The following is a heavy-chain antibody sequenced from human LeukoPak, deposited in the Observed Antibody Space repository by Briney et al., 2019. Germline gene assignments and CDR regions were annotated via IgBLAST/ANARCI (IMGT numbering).Heavy chain of an antibody. V-gene: IGHV1-46*01. CDR2: INPSGGST. CDR3: ARGPFLYGDHRALDY. CDR1: GYTFTSYY. J-gene: IGHJ4*02. Sequence: GASVKVSCKASGYTFTSYYMHWVRQAPGQGLEWVGIINPSGGSTSYAQKFQGRVTMTRDTSTSTVYMELSSLRSEDTAVYYCARGPFLYGDHRALDYWGQGTLVTVSS. D-gene: IGHD4-17*01.